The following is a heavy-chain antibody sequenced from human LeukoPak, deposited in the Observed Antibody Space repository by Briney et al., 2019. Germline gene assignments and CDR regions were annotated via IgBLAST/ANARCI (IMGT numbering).Heavy chain of an antibody. J-gene: IGHJ4*02. CDR1: GGSISSYY. Sequence: PSETLSLTCTVSGGSISSYYWSWIRQPAGKGLEWIGRTYTSGSTNYNPSLKSRVTMSVDTSKNQFSLKLSSVTAADTAVYYCARGPFIAVAGTRGSVDYWGQGTLVTVSS. V-gene: IGHV4-4*07. CDR2: TYTSGST. CDR3: ARGPFIAVAGTRGSVDY. D-gene: IGHD6-19*01.